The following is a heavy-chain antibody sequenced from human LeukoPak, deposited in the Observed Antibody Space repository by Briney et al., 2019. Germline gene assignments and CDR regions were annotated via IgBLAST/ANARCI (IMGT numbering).Heavy chain of an antibody. V-gene: IGHV3-73*01. Sequence: GGSLRLSCAASGFTFSGSAMHWVRQTSGKGLEWVGYIRSKTHNYATLYAASVKGRFTISRDDSKNTAYLQMNSLKTEDTAVYYCTTEPPMDFFVVLPAWGQGTLVTVSS. J-gene: IGHJ5*02. CDR2: IRSKTHNYAT. CDR1: GFTFSGSA. D-gene: IGHD2-2*01. CDR3: TTEPPMDFFVVLPA.